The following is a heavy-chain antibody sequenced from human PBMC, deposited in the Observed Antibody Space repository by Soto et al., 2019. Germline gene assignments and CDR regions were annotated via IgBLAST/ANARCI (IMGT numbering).Heavy chain of an antibody. Sequence: GGSLRLSCAASGFTFSSYGMHWVRQAPGKGLEWVAVIWYDGSNKYYADSVKGRFTISRDNSKNTLYLQMNSLRAEDTAVYYCARENQEINYYDSSGYDYWGQGTLVTV. V-gene: IGHV3-33*01. D-gene: IGHD3-22*01. CDR2: IWYDGSNK. CDR3: ARENQEINYYDSSGYDY. J-gene: IGHJ4*02. CDR1: GFTFSSYG.